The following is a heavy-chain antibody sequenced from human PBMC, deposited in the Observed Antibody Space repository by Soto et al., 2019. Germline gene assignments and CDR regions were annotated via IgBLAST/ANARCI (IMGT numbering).Heavy chain of an antibody. CDR1: GYTFTGYY. CDR2: INPNSGGT. Sequence: GASVKVSCKAPGYTFTGYYMHWVRQAPGQGLEWMGWINPNSGGTNYAQKFQGWVTMTRDTSINTAYMELSRLRSDDTAVYYCARSRTSANYFDYWVQGTLVTVSS. CDR3: ARSRTSANYFDY. V-gene: IGHV1-2*04. D-gene: IGHD2-2*01. J-gene: IGHJ4*02.